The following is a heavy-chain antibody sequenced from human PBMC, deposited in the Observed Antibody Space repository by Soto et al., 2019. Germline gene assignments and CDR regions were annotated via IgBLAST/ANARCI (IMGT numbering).Heavy chain of an antibody. D-gene: IGHD6-6*01. J-gene: IGHJ4*02. CDR2: IYYSGST. CDR3: ARRLVGFDY. V-gene: IGHV4-39*01. Sequence: SETLSLTCTVSGGSISSSSYYWGWIRQPPGKGLEWIGSIYYSGSTYYNPSLKSRVTLSVDTSKNQFSLKLSSVTAADTAVYYCARRLVGFDYWGQGTLVTVSS. CDR1: GGSISSSSYY.